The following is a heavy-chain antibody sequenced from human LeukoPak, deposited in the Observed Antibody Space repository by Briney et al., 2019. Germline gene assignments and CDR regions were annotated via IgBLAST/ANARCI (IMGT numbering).Heavy chain of an antibody. CDR3: ARGNYDILTGYYWSPYFDY. CDR1: GGSISSYY. Sequence: PSETLSLTCTVSGGSISSYYWSWIRQPPGKGLEWIGYIYYSGSTNYNPSLKGRVTISVDTSKNQFSLNLSSVTAADTAVYYCARGNYDILTGYYWSPYFDYWGQGTLVTVSS. D-gene: IGHD3-9*01. V-gene: IGHV4-59*01. CDR2: IYYSGST. J-gene: IGHJ4*02.